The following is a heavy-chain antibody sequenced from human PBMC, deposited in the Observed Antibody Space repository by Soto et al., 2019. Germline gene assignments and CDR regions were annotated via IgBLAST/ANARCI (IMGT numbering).Heavy chain of an antibody. J-gene: IGHJ4*01. V-gene: IGHV6-1*01. Sequence: TLSLPCSISVDSVSSNTASLNWIRQSPSRGLEWLGRTYFRSKWYNDYAVSVKSRIIINPDTSNNQFSLQLNSVTPEDTAVYFRAQGVNLGHKYGYSFDQWGQAMFVTVSS. CDR2: TYFRSKWYN. CDR3: AQGVNLGHKYGYSFDQ. CDR1: VDSVSSNTAS. D-gene: IGHD3-10*01.